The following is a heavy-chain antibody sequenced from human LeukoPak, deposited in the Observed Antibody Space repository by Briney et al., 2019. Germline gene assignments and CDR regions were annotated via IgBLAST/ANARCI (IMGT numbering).Heavy chain of an antibody. CDR3: ARDLPGYSYGFSPRPGRTNDY. CDR1: GGTFSSYA. D-gene: IGHD5-18*01. V-gene: IGHV1-69*01. J-gene: IGHJ4*02. CDR2: IIPIFGTA. Sequence: GSSVKVSCKASGGTFSSYAISWVRQAPGQGLEWMGGIIPIFGTANYAQKFQGRVTITADESTSTAYMELSSLRSEDTAVYYCARDLPGYSYGFSPRPGRTNDYWGQGTLVTVS.